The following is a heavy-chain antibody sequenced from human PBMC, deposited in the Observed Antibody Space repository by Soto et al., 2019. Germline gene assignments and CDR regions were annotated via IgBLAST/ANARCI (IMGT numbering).Heavy chain of an antibody. J-gene: IGHJ4*02. CDR3: ARADYDILTGYPKHFDY. V-gene: IGHV4-30-4*01. CDR2: IYYSGST. Sequence: SETLSLTCTVSGGSISSGDYYWSWIRQPPGQGLEWIGYIYYSGSTYYNPSLKSRVTISVDTSKNQFSLKLSSVTAADTAVYYCARADYDILTGYPKHFDYWGQGTLVTVSS. D-gene: IGHD3-9*01. CDR1: GGSISSGDYY.